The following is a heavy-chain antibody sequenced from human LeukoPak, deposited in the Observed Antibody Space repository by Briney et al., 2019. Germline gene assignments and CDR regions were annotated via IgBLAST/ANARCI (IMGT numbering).Heavy chain of an antibody. V-gene: IGHV1-69*05. CDR2: IIPILGTA. D-gene: IGHD3-10*01. Sequence: SVKVSCKASGVTFSSYAISWVRQAPGQGLEWMGGIIPILGTANYAQKFQGRVTITTDESTSTAYMELGSLRSEDPAVYYCATDLGRFGELLRRYYYGMDVCGQGTTVTVYS. J-gene: IGHJ6*02. CDR3: ATDLGRFGELLRRYYYGMDV. CDR1: GVTFSSYA.